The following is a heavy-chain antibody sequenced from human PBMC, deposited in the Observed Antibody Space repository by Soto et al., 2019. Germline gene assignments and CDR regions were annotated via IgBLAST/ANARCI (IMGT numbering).Heavy chain of an antibody. CDR3: ARGTLRYFDWLSNHILDY. V-gene: IGHV1-46*01. Sequence: QVQLVQSGAEVKKPGASVKVSCKASGYTFTSYYMHWVRQAPGQGLEWMGIINPSGGSTSYAQKFQGRVTMTRDTSTSTVYMDMSSLRSEDTAVYYCARGTLRYFDWLSNHILDYWGQGTLVTVSS. CDR1: GYTFTSYY. D-gene: IGHD3-9*01. J-gene: IGHJ4*02. CDR2: INPSGGST.